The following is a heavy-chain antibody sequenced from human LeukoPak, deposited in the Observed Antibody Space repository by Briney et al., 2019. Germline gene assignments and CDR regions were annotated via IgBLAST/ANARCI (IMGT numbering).Heavy chain of an antibody. Sequence: PSETQSLTCAVYGGSFSGCHWSWIRQPPGKGLEWIGEINLSGSTTYNPSLKSRITISIDTSKNHFSLKMSSVTAADTAVYYCASRSTGQRQLGTGFDYWGQGTLVTVSS. CDR1: GGSFSGCH. D-gene: IGHD1-1*01. V-gene: IGHV4-34*01. J-gene: IGHJ4*02. CDR3: ASRSTGQRQLGTGFDY. CDR2: INLSGST.